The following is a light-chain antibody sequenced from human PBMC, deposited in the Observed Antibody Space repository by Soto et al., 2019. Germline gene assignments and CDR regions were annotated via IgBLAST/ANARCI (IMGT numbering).Light chain of an antibody. Sequence: DIQMTQSPSSLSASVGDRVTITCRASQGIRNYLAWYQQKPGKVPELLIYGASTLKSGVPSRFSGSGSGTDFTLTISSLQPKDVATYYCRKYNSAPFTFGPGTKVDIK. CDR1: QGIRNY. CDR2: GAS. CDR3: RKYNSAPFT. J-gene: IGKJ3*01. V-gene: IGKV1-27*01.